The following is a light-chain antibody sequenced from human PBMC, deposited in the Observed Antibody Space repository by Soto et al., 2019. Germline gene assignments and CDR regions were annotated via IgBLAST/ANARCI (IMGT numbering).Light chain of an antibody. CDR3: QQYYSTPRT. Sequence: DVVMTQSPDSLAVSLGERATINCKSNQSVFSNSKNRSHLSWYQQKPGQPPKLLIYWATTRESGVPDRFSGSGSGTDFTLTINALQAEDVAVYYCQQYYSTPRTFGQGTRLEIK. J-gene: IGKJ5*01. CDR2: WAT. V-gene: IGKV4-1*01. CDR1: QSVFSNSKNRSH.